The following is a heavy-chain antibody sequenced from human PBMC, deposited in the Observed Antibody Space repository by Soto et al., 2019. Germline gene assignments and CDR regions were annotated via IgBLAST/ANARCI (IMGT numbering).Heavy chain of an antibody. CDR2: ISSSSSYI. V-gene: IGHV3-21*01. Sequence: GGSLRLSCAASGFTFSSYGMHWVRQAPGKGLEWVSSISSSSSYIYYADSVKGRFTISRDNAKNSLYLQMNSLRAEDTAVYCCASGPLGYCTNGVCPSDAFDIWGQGTMVTVSS. D-gene: IGHD2-8*01. CDR3: ASGPLGYCTNGVCPSDAFDI. J-gene: IGHJ3*02. CDR1: GFTFSSYG.